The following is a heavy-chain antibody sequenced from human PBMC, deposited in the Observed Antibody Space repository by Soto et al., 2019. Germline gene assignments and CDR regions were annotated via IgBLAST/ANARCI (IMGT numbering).Heavy chain of an antibody. CDR3: ARDDSGIAFEY. Sequence: EVQLVESGGGLAQPGGSLRLSCAASGFTFSGNWMNWVRQAPGKGLEWVANIRQDGSEQNYVDSVKGRFTISRDNARNSLYLQMNSLRVEDTAVYYCARDDSGIAFEYWGEGTLVTVSS. D-gene: IGHD6-19*01. J-gene: IGHJ4*02. CDR1: GFTFSGNW. CDR2: IRQDGSEQ. V-gene: IGHV3-7*01.